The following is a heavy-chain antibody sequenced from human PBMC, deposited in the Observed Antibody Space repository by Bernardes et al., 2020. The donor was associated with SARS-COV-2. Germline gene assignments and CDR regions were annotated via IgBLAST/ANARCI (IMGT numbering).Heavy chain of an antibody. Sequence: ETLSHTCTVSGGSVSSGSYYWVWIRQPPGKGLEWIGSIYYSGSTHYNPSLKSRVTISVDTSKNQFSLRLRSVTAADTAVYYCARQVDTSLDWYFDVWGRGTLVTVSS. CDR2: IYYSGST. D-gene: IGHD5-18*01. CDR1: GGSVSSGSYY. V-gene: IGHV4-39*01. J-gene: IGHJ2*01. CDR3: ARQVDTSLDWYFDV.